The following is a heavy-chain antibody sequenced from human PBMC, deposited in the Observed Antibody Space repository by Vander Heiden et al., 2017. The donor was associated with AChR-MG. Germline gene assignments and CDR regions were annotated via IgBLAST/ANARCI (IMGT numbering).Heavy chain of an antibody. D-gene: IGHD5-12*01. CDR3: ARVRVATIWAFDY. J-gene: IGHJ4*02. CDR2: IYYSGST. CDR1: GGSISSGDYY. V-gene: IGHV4-30-4*01. Sequence: QVQLQESGPGLVKPSLTLSLTCTVSGGSISSGDYYWSWIRQPPGKGLEWIGYIYYSGSTYYNPALKSRVTISVDTSKNQFSLKLSSVTAADTAVYYCARVRVATIWAFDYWGQGTLVTVSS.